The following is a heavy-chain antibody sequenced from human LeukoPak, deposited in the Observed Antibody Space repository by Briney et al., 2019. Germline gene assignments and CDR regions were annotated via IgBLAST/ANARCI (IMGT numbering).Heavy chain of an antibody. D-gene: IGHD1-1*01. CDR3: TRGRRRDPTGSSYYYGMDV. J-gene: IGHJ6*02. CDR2: IKQDGSET. CDR1: AFTFSRYW. Sequence: GGSLRLSCAASAFTFSRYWMSWVRQAPGKGLEWVASIKQDGSETYYVDSVKGRFTISRDNAKNSLHLQMNSLRAEDTAVYYCTRGRRRDPTGSSYYYGMDVWGQGTTVAVSS. V-gene: IGHV3-7*03.